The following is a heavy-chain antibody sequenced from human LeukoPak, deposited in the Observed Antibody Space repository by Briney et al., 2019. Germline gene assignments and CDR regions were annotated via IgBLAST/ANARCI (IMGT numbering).Heavy chain of an antibody. D-gene: IGHD3-3*01. V-gene: IGHV3-30*02. J-gene: IGHJ4*02. CDR3: AKDRVRFLEWLSSDFDY. Sequence: PGGSLRLSCAASGFTFSNAWMSWVRQAPGKGLEWVAFIRYDGSNKYYADSVKGRFTTSRDNSKNTLYLQMNSLRAEDTAVYYCAKDRVRFLEWLSSDFDYWGQGTLVTVSS. CDR1: GFTFSNAW. CDR2: IRYDGSNK.